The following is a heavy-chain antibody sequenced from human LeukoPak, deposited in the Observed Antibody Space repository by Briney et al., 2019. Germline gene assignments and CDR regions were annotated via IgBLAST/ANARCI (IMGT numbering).Heavy chain of an antibody. CDR2: ISGSGGST. Sequence: PGGSLRLSCAASGFTFSSYAMSWVRQAPGKGLEWVSAISGSGGSTCYADSVKGRFTISRDNSKNTLYLQMNSLRAEDTAVYYCAKEGGSGGWYGPYYFDYWGQGTLVTVSS. D-gene: IGHD6-19*01. CDR3: AKEGGSGGWYGPYYFDY. J-gene: IGHJ4*02. CDR1: GFTFSSYA. V-gene: IGHV3-23*01.